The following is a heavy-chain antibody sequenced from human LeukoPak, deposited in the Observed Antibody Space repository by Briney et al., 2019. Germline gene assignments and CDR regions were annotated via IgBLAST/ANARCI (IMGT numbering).Heavy chain of an antibody. CDR3: AREGLGYYDSSGYYYGSWFDP. J-gene: IGHJ5*02. CDR2: IYYSGST. D-gene: IGHD3-22*01. Sequence: PSETLSLTSTVSGGSISSYYWSWIRQPPGKGLEWIGYIYYSGSTNYNPSLKSRVTISVDTSKNQFSLKLSSVTAADTAVYYCAREGLGYYDSSGYYYGSWFDPWGQGTLVTVSS. V-gene: IGHV4-59*01. CDR1: GGSISSYY.